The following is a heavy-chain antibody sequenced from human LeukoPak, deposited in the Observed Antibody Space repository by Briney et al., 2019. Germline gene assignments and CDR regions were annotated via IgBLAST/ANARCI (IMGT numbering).Heavy chain of an antibody. J-gene: IGHJ5*02. D-gene: IGHD2-2*02. V-gene: IGHV1-69*04. CDR2: IIPIFGIA. CDR1: GGTFSSYA. Sequence: ASVKVSCKASGGTFSSYAISWVRQAPGQGLEWMGRIIPIFGIANYAQKFQGRVTITADKSTSTAYIELSSLRSEDTAVYYCARDCSSTSCYITFDPWGQGTLVTVSS. CDR3: ARDCSSTSCYITFDP.